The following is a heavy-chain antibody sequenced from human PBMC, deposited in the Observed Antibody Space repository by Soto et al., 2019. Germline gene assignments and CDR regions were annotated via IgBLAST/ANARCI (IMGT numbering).Heavy chain of an antibody. D-gene: IGHD6-19*01. CDR1: GFTFSSYA. Sequence: GGSLRLSCAASGFTFSSYAMSWVRQAPGNGLEWVSAIIGSGGSTYYADSVKGRFTISRDNSKNTLYLQMNSLRAEDTAVYYCAKPFGYSSGYDYWGQGTLVTVSS. V-gene: IGHV3-23*01. CDR3: AKPFGYSSGYDY. CDR2: IIGSGGST. J-gene: IGHJ4*02.